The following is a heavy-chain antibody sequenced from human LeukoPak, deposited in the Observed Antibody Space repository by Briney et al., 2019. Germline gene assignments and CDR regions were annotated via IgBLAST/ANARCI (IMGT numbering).Heavy chain of an antibody. J-gene: IGHJ6*02. CDR1: GGSISSYY. Sequence: PSETLSLTCTVSGGSISSYYWSWIRQPAGKGLEWIGRIYTSGSTNYNPSLKSRVTMSVDTSKNQFSLKLSSVTAADTAVYCCARDFSSTDYYYYGMDVWGQGTTVTVSS. CDR2: IYTSGST. V-gene: IGHV4-4*07. D-gene: IGHD2-2*01. CDR3: ARDFSSTDYYYYGMDV.